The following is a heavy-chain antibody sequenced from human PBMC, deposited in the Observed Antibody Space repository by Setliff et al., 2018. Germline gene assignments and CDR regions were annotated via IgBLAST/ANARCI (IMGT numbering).Heavy chain of an antibody. V-gene: IGHV1-69*13. CDR2: IIPICGTA. CDR1: GGTFSSYA. J-gene: IGHJ6*03. CDR3: ARDNWIFGVELPHYYYMDV. Sequence: AASVKVSCKASGGTFSSYAFSWVRQAPGQGLEWMGGIIPICGTANYAQKFQGRVTITADESTSTAYMELSSLRSEDTAVYYCARDNWIFGVELPHYYYMDVWGTGTSVTVSS. D-gene: IGHD3-3*01.